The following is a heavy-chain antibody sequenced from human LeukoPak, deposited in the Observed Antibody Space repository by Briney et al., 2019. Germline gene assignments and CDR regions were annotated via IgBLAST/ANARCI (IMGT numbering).Heavy chain of an antibody. V-gene: IGHV1-2*02. CDR1: GYTFTGYY. CDR3: ASVDTAMVDRETDYMDV. D-gene: IGHD5-18*01. CDR2: INPNSGGT. Sequence: GASVKVSCKASGYTFTGYYMHWVRQAPGQGLEWMGWINPNSGGTNYAQKFQGRVTMTRDTSISTAYMELSRLRSDDTAVYYCASVDTAMVDRETDYMDVWGKGTTVTVSS. J-gene: IGHJ6*03.